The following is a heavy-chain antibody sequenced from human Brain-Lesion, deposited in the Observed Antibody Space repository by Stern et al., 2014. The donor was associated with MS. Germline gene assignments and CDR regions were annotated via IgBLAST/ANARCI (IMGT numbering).Heavy chain of an antibody. V-gene: IGHV1-24*01. Sequence: QLVQSGAEVKKPGASVKVSCKVSGYTLTELSMHWVRQAPRKGLEWMGGFDPEDGETIYAQKFQGRVTMTEDTSTDTAYMELSSMRSEDTAVYYCATLSPGAGGNYYRHFDYWGQGTLVTVSS. J-gene: IGHJ4*02. CDR1: GYTLTELS. D-gene: IGHD1-26*01. CDR3: ATLSPGAGGNYYRHFDY. CDR2: FDPEDGET.